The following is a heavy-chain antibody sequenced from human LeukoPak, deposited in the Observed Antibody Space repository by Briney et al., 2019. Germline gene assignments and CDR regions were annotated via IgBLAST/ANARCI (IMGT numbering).Heavy chain of an antibody. CDR1: GFTFSDYY. CDR2: ISRSGSTI. Sequence: GGSLRLSCATSGFTFSDYYMTWIRQVQGRGLEWLSYISRSGSTIYYADSVKGRFTISRDNAKNSLYLQMDSLRADDTAVYYCARASDYYDSSGTNYYYYYMDVWGNGTTVTVSS. V-gene: IGHV3-11*01. CDR3: ARASDYYDSSGTNYYYYYMDV. J-gene: IGHJ6*03. D-gene: IGHD3-22*01.